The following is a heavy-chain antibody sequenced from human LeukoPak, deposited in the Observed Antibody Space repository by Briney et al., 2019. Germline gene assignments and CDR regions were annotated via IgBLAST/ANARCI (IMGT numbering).Heavy chain of an antibody. CDR1: GGSFSGYY. CDR2: INHSGST. D-gene: IGHD2-15*01. J-gene: IGHJ4*02. CDR3: ASWWQREDYSDY. Sequence: SETLSLTCAVYGGSFSGYYWSWIRQPPGKGLEWIGEINHSGSTNYNPSLKSRVTISVDTSKNQFSLKLSSVTAADTAVYYCASWWQREDYSDYWGQGTLVTVSS. V-gene: IGHV4-34*01.